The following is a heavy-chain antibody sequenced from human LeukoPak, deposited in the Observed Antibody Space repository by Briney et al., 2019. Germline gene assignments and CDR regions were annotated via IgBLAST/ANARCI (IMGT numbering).Heavy chain of an antibody. J-gene: IGHJ4*02. CDR1: GFTFSNYA. D-gene: IGHD6-13*01. Sequence: GGSLRLSYAASGFTFSNYAMLWVRQAPGKGLEWVSDISGSGGSTYNADSVKGRFSISRDNSKNTLYLQMISLRAEDTAVYYCAKDRSWAGSDAHLDYWGQGALVTVSS. V-gene: IGHV3-23*01. CDR2: ISGSGGST. CDR3: AKDRSWAGSDAHLDY.